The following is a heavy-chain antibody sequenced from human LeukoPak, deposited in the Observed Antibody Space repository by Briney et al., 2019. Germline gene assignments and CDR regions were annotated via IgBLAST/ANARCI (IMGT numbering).Heavy chain of an antibody. CDR3: AKARSPLEYYYAMDV. D-gene: IGHD1-1*01. CDR1: GFTFSRYG. V-gene: IGHV3-30*18. Sequence: PGRSLRLSCAASGFTFSRYGMQWVRQAPGKGLEWVAIISYDGSNKYYADSVKGRFTISRDNSKNTLSLLMNSLRAEDTAVFYCAKARSPLEYYYAMDVWGQGTTVTVS. J-gene: IGHJ6*02. CDR2: ISYDGSNK.